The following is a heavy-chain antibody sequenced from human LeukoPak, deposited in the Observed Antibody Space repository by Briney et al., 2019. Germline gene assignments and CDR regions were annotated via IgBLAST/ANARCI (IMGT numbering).Heavy chain of an antibody. CDR1: GFSFGTYG. CDR3: AKDGDTVSGTYYFDMDV. Sequence: QAGGSLRLSCAASGFSFGTYGMHWVRRAPGKGLEWVAFIRYDAINKYYADSVKDRFTISRDNSRNTLYLQMNSLRAEDTALYYCAKDGDTVSGTYYFDMDVWGKGTTVTISS. J-gene: IGHJ6*03. V-gene: IGHV3-30*02. CDR2: IRYDAINK. D-gene: IGHD1-26*01.